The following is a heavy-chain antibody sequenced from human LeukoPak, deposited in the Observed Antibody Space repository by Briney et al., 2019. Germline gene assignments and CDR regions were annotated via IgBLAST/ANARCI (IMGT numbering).Heavy chain of an antibody. J-gene: IGHJ4*02. Sequence: GGALQISCKGAGYLFISYWIGGGRQMPGKGLEGMGIIYPGDSDTRYSPSCQAQLPISADKSISTAYLQWSSLKASDTAMYYCARLAKQQLVYYFDYWGQGTLVTVSS. CDR2: IYPGDSDT. CDR3: ARLAKQQLVYYFDY. D-gene: IGHD6-13*01. V-gene: IGHV5-51*01. CDR1: GYLFISYW.